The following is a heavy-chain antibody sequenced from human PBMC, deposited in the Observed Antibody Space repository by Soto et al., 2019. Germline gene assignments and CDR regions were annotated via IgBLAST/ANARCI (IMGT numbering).Heavy chain of an antibody. CDR2: ISGYNGNT. V-gene: IGHV1-18*03. CDR3: ARGGSSWSAEYYQH. Sequence: QVQLVQSGAEVKKPGASVKVSCKASGYTFTNYGISWVRQAPGQGPEWMGWISGYNGNTKYAQKLQGRVTMTTDTSTTTAYMELRSLISDDMGVYYCARGGSSWSAEYYQHWGQGTLVIVSS. CDR1: GYTFTNYG. J-gene: IGHJ1*01. D-gene: IGHD6-13*01.